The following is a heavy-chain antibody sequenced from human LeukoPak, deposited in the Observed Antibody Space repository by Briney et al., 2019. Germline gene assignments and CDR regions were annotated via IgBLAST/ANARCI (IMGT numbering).Heavy chain of an antibody. J-gene: IGHJ3*02. CDR1: GFTFSNYW. D-gene: IGHD1-26*01. V-gene: IGHV3-7*03. CDR3: ARTVNSGSYKGAFDI. Sequence: PGGSLRLSCEGSGFTFSNYWMGWVRQAPGKGLQWVANIKTDGSEKYYVDSVKGRFTISRDNSKNTLYLQMNSLRAEDTAVYYCARTVNSGSYKGAFDIWGQGTMVTVSS. CDR2: IKTDGSEK.